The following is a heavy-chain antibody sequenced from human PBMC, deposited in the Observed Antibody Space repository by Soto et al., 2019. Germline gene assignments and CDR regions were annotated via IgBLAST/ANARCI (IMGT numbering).Heavy chain of an antibody. CDR1: GFTVSSNY. CDR2: IYSGGST. V-gene: IGHV3-53*04. J-gene: IGHJ6*03. Sequence: EVQLVESGGGLVQPGGSLRLSCAASGFTVSSNYMSWVRQAPGKGLEWVSVIYSGGSTYYADSVKGRFTISRHNSKNTLYLQMNSLRAEATALYYCARWGITRVRAPWGCMDVWGKGTTVTVSS. CDR3: ARWGITRVRAPWGCMDV. D-gene: IGHD3-10*01.